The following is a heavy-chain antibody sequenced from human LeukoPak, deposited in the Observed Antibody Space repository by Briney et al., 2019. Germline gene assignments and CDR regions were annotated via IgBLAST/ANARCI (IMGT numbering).Heavy chain of an antibody. J-gene: IGHJ4*02. CDR2: INPDGTII. CDR1: GFTYTDYW. CDR3: AKDLSWNTAVR. D-gene: IGHD1-1*01. Sequence: PGGSLRLSCVGSGFTYTDYWMHWFRQAPGKGPVWVSRINPDGTIIDYADSVKGRFSISRDNAKNLLYLQMNGLRADDTAVYYCAKDLSWNTAVRWGQAILVTVSS. V-gene: IGHV3-74*01.